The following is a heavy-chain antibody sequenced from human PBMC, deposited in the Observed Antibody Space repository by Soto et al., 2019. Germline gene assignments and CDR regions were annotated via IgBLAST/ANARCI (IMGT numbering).Heavy chain of an antibody. J-gene: IGHJ4*02. CDR2: ISYDGSNK. CDR1: GFTFSSYG. D-gene: IGHD6-13*01. Sequence: GGSLRLSCAASGFTFSSYGMHWVRQAPGKGLEWVAVISYDGSNKYYADSVKGRFTISRDNSKNTLYLQMNSLRAEDTAVYYCAKEAAGAIDYWGQGTLVTVSS. V-gene: IGHV3-30*18. CDR3: AKEAAGAIDY.